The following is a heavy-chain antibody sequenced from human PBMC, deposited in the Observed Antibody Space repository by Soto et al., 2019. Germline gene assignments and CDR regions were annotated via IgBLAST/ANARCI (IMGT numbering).Heavy chain of an antibody. CDR3: ARVNSGNLGNSFQF. D-gene: IGHD2-15*01. J-gene: IGHJ1*01. Sequence: EVQLVESGGGLVQPGGSLRLSCAASGFTFSDHNMDWVRQAPGKGLEWVGRITSKTKSYSTEYAASVKGRFTISRDDSKKSLFLQMDSLKTDDMAVYYCARVNSGNLGNSFQFWGQGTQVTVSS. CDR1: GFTFSDHN. CDR2: ITSKTKSYST. V-gene: IGHV3-72*01.